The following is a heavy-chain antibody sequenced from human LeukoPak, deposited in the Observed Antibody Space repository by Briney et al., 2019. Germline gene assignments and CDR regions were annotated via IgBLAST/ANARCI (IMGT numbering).Heavy chain of an antibody. CDR1: GFTFSDDY. CDR2: ISTIGSTL. D-gene: IGHD3-10*01. V-gene: IGHV3-11*01. Sequence: PGGSLRLSCAASGFTFSDDYMSWIRQAPGKGLERVSYISTIGSTLYYADSVKGRFTISRDNAKNSLYLQMNSLRAEDTAVYYCARDPWFGESLLAYYYYMDVWGKGTTVTISS. J-gene: IGHJ6*03. CDR3: ARDPWFGESLLAYYYYMDV.